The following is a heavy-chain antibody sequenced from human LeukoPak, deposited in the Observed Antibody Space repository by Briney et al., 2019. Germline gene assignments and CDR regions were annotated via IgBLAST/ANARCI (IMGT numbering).Heavy chain of an antibody. J-gene: IGHJ4*02. Sequence: ASVTVSCKASGGTFSSYAISWVRQPPGQGLEWMGGIIPIFGTANYARKFQGRVTITTDESTSTAYMELSSLRSEDTAVYYCARGPLTYYYDSSGYSSFDYWGQGTLVTVSS. CDR2: IIPIFGTA. D-gene: IGHD3-22*01. V-gene: IGHV1-69*05. CDR1: GGTFSSYA. CDR3: ARGPLTYYYDSSGYSSFDY.